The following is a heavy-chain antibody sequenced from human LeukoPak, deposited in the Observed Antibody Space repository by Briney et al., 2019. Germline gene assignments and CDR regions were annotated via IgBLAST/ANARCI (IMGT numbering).Heavy chain of an antibody. D-gene: IGHD5-18*01. Sequence: RTSVKVSCKASGYTFTSYDINWVRQATGQGLEWMGWMNPNSGNTGYAQKFQGRVTMTRNTSISTAYMELSSLRSEDTAVYYCARGGRYSYGTQLDYWGQGTLVTVSS. J-gene: IGHJ4*02. CDR2: MNPNSGNT. V-gene: IGHV1-8*01. CDR3: ARGGRYSYGTQLDY. CDR1: GYTFTSYD.